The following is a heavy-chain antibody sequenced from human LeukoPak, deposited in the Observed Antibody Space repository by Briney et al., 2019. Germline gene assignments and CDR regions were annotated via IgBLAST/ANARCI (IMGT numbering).Heavy chain of an antibody. CDR1: VGTFSSYA. D-gene: IGHD6-19*01. CDR3: ARARELYQEAVAFDY. J-gene: IGHJ4*02. CDR2: IIPIFGTA. V-gene: IGHV1-69*01. Sequence: SVKVSCKASVGTFSSYAISWVRQAPGQGLEWMGGIIPIFGTANYAQKFQGRVTITADESTSTAYMELSSLRSEDTAVYYCARARELYQEAVAFDYWGQGTLVTVSS.